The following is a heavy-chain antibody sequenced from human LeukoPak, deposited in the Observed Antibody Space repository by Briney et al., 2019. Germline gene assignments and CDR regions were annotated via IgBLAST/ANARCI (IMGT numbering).Heavy chain of an antibody. J-gene: IGHJ6*03. V-gene: IGHV3-7*01. CDR3: ASAPPLYYDSSGYYDYYYYYMDV. CDR1: GFIFSTFG. CDR2: IKQDGSEK. Sequence: GRSLRLSCVASGFIFSTFGMHWVRQAPGKGLEWVANIKQDGSEKYYVDSVKGRFTISRDNAKNSLYLQMNSLSAEDTAVYYYASAPPLYYDSSGYYDYYYYYMDVWGKGTTVTVSS. D-gene: IGHD3-22*01.